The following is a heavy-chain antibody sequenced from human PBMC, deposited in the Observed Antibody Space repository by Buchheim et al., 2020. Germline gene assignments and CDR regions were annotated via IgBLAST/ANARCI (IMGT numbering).Heavy chain of an antibody. D-gene: IGHD5-12*01. CDR3: AKHQEYSGYEHDYYYYMDV. CDR2: ISGSGGST. J-gene: IGHJ6*03. Sequence: EVQLLESGGGLVQPGGSLRLSCAASGFTFSSYAMSWVRQAPGKGLEWVSAISGSGGSTYYADSVKGRFTISSDNSKNTLYLKMNSLRAEDTAVYYCAKHQEYSGYEHDYYYYMDVWGKGTT. CDR1: GFTFSSYA. V-gene: IGHV3-23*01.